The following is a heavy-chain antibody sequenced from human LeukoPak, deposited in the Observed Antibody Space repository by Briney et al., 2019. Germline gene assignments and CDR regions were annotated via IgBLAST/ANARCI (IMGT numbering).Heavy chain of an antibody. V-gene: IGHV3-21*01. CDR3: ARDREGRIDY. CDR1: GFTFSSYS. Sequence: GRSLRLSCAASGFTFSSYSMNWVRQAPGKGLEWVSSISSSSSYIYYADSVKGRFTISRDNAKNSLYLQMNSLRAEDTAVYHCARDREGRIDYWGQGTLVTVSS. D-gene: IGHD1-26*01. J-gene: IGHJ4*02. CDR2: ISSSSSYI.